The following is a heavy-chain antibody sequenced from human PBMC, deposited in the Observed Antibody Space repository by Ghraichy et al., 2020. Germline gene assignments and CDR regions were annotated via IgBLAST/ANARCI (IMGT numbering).Heavy chain of an antibody. CDR3: ARGHYGLDV. CDR2: INQDGSEK. J-gene: IGHJ6*02. V-gene: IGHV3-7*03. Sequence: GGSLRLSCAASGFVFSDSWMTWVRQAPGKGLEWVAYINQDGSEKWCVESLSGRFTISRDNARNSLYLQMNSLGADDTAVYYCARGHYGLDVWGQGTTVTVSS. CDR1: GFVFSDSW.